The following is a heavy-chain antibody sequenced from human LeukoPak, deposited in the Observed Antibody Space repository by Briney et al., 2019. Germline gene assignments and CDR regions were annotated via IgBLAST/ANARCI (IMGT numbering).Heavy chain of an antibody. Sequence: SVKVSCKASGGTFSSYAISWVRQAPGPGLEWMGGIIPIFGTANYAQKFQGRVTITADESASTAYMELSSLRSEDTAVYYCARELHIAAAGIPNINWFDPWGQGTLVTVSS. D-gene: IGHD6-13*01. CDR1: GGTFSSYA. V-gene: IGHV1-69*13. CDR3: ARELHIAAAGIPNINWFDP. CDR2: IIPIFGTA. J-gene: IGHJ5*02.